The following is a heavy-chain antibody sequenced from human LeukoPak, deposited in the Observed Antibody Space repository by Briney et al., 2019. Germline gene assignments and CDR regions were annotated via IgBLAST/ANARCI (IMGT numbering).Heavy chain of an antibody. CDR1: GFTVSSNY. D-gene: IGHD3-22*01. CDR2: IYSGGSI. CDR3: ARGSAYSH. V-gene: IGHV3-66*02. Sequence: GGSLRLSCAASGFTVSSNYMSWVRQAPGKGLEWVSVIYSGGSIYYSDSVRGRFTISRDNSKNMLYLQMSSPRPEDTAVYYCARGSAYSHWGQGTLVTVSS. J-gene: IGHJ4*02.